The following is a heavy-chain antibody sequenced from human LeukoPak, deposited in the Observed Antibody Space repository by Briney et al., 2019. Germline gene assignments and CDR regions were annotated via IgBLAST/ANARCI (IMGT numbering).Heavy chain of an antibody. J-gene: IGHJ6*03. D-gene: IGHD5-18*01. CDR1: GYTFTGYY. CDR2: INPNSGGT. V-gene: IGHV1-2*02. Sequence: GASVKVSCKASGYTFTGYYMHWGRQAPGQGLEWMGWINPNSGGTNYAQKFQGRVTMTRDTSISTAYMELSRLRSDDTAVYYCARGPRLTAMVGNYYYYMDVWGKGTTVTVSS. CDR3: ARGPRLTAMVGNYYYYMDV.